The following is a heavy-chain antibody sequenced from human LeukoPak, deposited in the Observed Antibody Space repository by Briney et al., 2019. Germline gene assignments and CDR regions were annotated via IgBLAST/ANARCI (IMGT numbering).Heavy chain of an antibody. CDR1: GGSISSGGYH. V-gene: IGHV4-31*03. CDR2: IYYSGST. Sequence: SETLSLTCTVSGGSISSGGYHWSWIRQHPGKGLEWIGYIYYSGSTYYNPSLKSRVTISVDTSKNQFSLKLSSVTAADTAVYYCARRDQLVWGFDIWGQGTMVTVSS. D-gene: IGHD2-2*01. CDR3: ARRDQLVWGFDI. J-gene: IGHJ3*02.